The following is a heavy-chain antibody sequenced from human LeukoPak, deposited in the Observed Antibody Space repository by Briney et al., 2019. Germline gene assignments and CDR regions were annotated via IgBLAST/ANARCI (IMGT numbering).Heavy chain of an antibody. J-gene: IGHJ4*02. D-gene: IGHD3-3*01. CDR1: GGSISSSSYY. Sequence: PSETLSLTCTVSGGSISSSSYYWGWIRQPPGKGLEWIGSIYYSGSTYYNPSLKSRVTISVDTSKNQFSLKLSSVTAADTAVYYCARQSPNYDFWSGIHYFDYWGQGTLVTVSS. CDR3: ARQSPNYDFWSGIHYFDY. CDR2: IYYSGST. V-gene: IGHV4-39*01.